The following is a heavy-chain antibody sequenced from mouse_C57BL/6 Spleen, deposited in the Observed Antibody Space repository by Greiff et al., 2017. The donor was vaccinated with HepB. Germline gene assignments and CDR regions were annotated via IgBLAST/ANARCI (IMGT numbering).Heavy chain of an antibody. Sequence: EVKLMESGGGLVKPGGSLKLSCAASGFTFSSYAMSWVRQTLEKRLEWVATISDGGSYTYYPDNVKGRFTISRDNAKNNLYLQMSHLKSEDTAMYYCARALTGFDYWGQGTTLTVSS. CDR2: ISDGGSYT. CDR1: GFTFSSYA. V-gene: IGHV5-4*03. D-gene: IGHD4-1*01. J-gene: IGHJ2*01. CDR3: ARALTGFDY.